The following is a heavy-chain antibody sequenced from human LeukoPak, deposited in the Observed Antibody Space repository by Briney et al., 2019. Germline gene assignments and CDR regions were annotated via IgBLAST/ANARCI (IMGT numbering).Heavy chain of an antibody. CDR2: ISYDGSNK. D-gene: IGHD2-15*01. CDR3: AREFGSSRYFDY. V-gene: IGHV3-30-3*01. J-gene: IGHJ4*02. CDR1: GFTFSSYA. Sequence: GGPLRLSCAASGFTFSSYAMHWVRQAPGKGLEWVAVISYDGSNKYYADSVKGRFTISRDNSKNTLYLQMNSLRAEDTAVYYCAREFGSSRYFDYWGQGIPVTVSS.